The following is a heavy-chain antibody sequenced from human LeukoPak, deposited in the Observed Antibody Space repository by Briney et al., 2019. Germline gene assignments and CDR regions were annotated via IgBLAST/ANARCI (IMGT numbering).Heavy chain of an antibody. J-gene: IGHJ4*02. V-gene: IGHV3-7*03. CDR2: IKRDGSEK. CDR1: GFTFSSYW. CDR3: TRDKSCSSTSCQKYYLDY. D-gene: IGHD2-2*01. Sequence: GGSLRLSCAAPGFTFSSYWISWVRQAPGKGLEWVANIKRDGSEKYYVDSVKGRFTISRDNAKNSLYLQMNSLRAEDTAIYYCTRDKSCSSTSCQKYYLDYWGQGTLVTVSS.